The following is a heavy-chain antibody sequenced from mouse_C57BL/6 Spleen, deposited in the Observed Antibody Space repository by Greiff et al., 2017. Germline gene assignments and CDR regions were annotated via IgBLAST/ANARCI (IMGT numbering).Heavy chain of an antibody. J-gene: IGHJ2*01. CDR3: ARSFYDYDGY. V-gene: IGHV1-42*01. Sequence: VQLQQSGPELVKPGASVKISCKASGYSFTGYYMNWVKQSPEKSLEWIGEINPSTGGTTYNQKFKAKATLTVDKSSSTAYMQLKSLTSEDSAVYYWARSFYDYDGYWGQGTTLTVSS. D-gene: IGHD2-4*01. CDR1: GYSFTGYY. CDR2: INPSTGGT.